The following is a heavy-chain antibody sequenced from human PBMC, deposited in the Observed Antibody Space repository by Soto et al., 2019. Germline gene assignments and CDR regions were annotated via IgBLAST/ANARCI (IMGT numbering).Heavy chain of an antibody. CDR2: INPSGGST. Sequence: ASVKVSCKASGYTFTSYYMHWVRQAPGQGLEWMGIINPSGGSTSYAQKFQGRVTMTRDTSTSTVYMELSSLRSEDTAVYYCAIEVAAAGFDPWGQGTLVTVSS. D-gene: IGHD6-13*01. V-gene: IGHV1-46*01. J-gene: IGHJ5*02. CDR3: AIEVAAAGFDP. CDR1: GYTFTSYY.